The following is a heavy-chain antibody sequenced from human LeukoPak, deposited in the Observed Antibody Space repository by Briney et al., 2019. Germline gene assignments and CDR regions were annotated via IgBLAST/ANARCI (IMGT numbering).Heavy chain of an antibody. CDR1: GGSISSGSYY. D-gene: IGHD1-26*01. Sequence: SQTLSLTCTVSGGSISSGSYYWSWIRQPAGKGLEWIGEINHSGSTNYNPSLKSRVTISVDTSKNQFSLKLSSVTAADTAVYYCARPSVEWELDAFDIWGQGTMVTVSS. CDR2: INHSGST. CDR3: ARPSVEWELDAFDI. J-gene: IGHJ3*02. V-gene: IGHV4-61*09.